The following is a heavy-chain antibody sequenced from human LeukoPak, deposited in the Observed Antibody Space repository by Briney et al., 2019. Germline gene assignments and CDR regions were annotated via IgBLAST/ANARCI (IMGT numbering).Heavy chain of an antibody. J-gene: IGHJ4*02. D-gene: IGHD3-22*01. CDR3: ARYYYDSSGYDY. Sequence: SETLSLTCTVSGGSISSSSYYWGWIRQPPGKGLEWIGSIYYSGSTYYNPSLKSRVTLSVDTSKNQFSLKLSSVTAADTAVYYCARYYYDSSGYDYWGQGTLVTVSS. CDR1: GGSISSSSYY. CDR2: IYYSGST. V-gene: IGHV4-39*01.